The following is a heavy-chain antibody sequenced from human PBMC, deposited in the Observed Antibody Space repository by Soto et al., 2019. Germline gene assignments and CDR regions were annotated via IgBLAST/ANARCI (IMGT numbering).Heavy chain of an antibody. J-gene: IGHJ4*02. D-gene: IGHD3-10*01. CDR2: ISGSGGST. V-gene: IGHV3-23*01. Sequence: GGSLRLSCAASGFTFSSYAMSWVRQAPGKGLEWVSAISGSGGSTYYADSVKGRFTISRDNSKNTLYLQMNSLRAEDTAVYYCAKDRPPYGSGSYYSFDYWGQGTLVTVSS. CDR1: GFTFSSYA. CDR3: AKDRPPYGSGSYYSFDY.